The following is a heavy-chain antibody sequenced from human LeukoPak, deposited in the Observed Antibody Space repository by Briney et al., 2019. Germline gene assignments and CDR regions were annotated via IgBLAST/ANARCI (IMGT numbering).Heavy chain of an antibody. CDR1: GGTFSSYA. J-gene: IGHJ4*02. CDR2: IIPIFGTA. V-gene: IGHV1-69*13. Sequence: ASVKVSCKASGGTFSSYAISWVRQAPGQGLEWMGGIIPIFGTANYAQKFQGRVTITADESTSTAYMELSSLRSEDTAVYYCARASGYYYDSSGYCPTTNFDYWGQGTLVTDSS. CDR3: ARASGYYYDSSGYCPTTNFDY. D-gene: IGHD3-22*01.